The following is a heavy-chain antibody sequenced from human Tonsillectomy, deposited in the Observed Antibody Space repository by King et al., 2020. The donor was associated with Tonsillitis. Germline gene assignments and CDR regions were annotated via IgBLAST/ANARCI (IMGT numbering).Heavy chain of an antibody. J-gene: IGHJ6*02. CDR2: ISSSSSYT. CDR1: GFTFSDYY. Sequence: VQLVESGGGLVKPGGSLRLSSAASGFTFSDYYMSWIRQAPGKGLEWVSYISSSSSYTNYADSVKGRFTISRDNAKNSLYLQMNSLRAEDTAVYYCASSTMGDYYYYGMDVWGQGTTVTVSS. CDR3: ASSTMGDYYYYGMDV. V-gene: IGHV3-11*06. D-gene: IGHD3-10*01.